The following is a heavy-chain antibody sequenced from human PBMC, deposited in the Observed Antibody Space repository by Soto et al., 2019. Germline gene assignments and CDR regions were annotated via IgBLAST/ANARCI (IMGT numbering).Heavy chain of an antibody. D-gene: IGHD3-10*01. CDR3: ARDGGPLYYGMDF. V-gene: IGHV4-30-4*01. Sequence: QVQLQESGPGLVKPSQTLSITCTVSGDSIKRDDYYWSCIRQPPGKGQEWNGYTLYSGTTYYNQSRKSRLIRSLDTSKNQFSLNLTSVTAADTAVYYCARDGGPLYYGMDFWGKGTKVTVSS. CDR1: GDSIKRDDYY. CDR2: TLYSGTT. J-gene: IGHJ6*04.